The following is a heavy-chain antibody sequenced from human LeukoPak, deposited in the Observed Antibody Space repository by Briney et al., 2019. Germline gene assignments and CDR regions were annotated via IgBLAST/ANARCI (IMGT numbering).Heavy chain of an antibody. CDR1: GFTFSRYG. Sequence: GGSLRLSCAASGFTFSRYGMSWVRQAPGKGLEWVSAISGSGGSTYYADSVKGRFTISRDNSKNTLYLQMNSLRAEDTAVYYCAKVLMVRGPYYFDYWGQGTLVTVSS. V-gene: IGHV3-23*01. CDR3: AKVLMVRGPYYFDY. D-gene: IGHD3-10*01. CDR2: ISGSGGST. J-gene: IGHJ4*02.